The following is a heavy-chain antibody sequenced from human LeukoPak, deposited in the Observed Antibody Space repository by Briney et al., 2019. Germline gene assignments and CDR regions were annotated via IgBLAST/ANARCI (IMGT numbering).Heavy chain of an antibody. J-gene: IGHJ3*02. Sequence: GGSLRLSCATSGFTFSNFGMNWVRQAPGKGLQWVAFISYDGKDKYYADSVKGRITISRDNSKSTLYVEVDSLRNDDTAVYYCAKARGSGFQRGDAFDMWGQGTWVIVSS. CDR2: ISYDGKDK. CDR1: GFTFSNFG. V-gene: IGHV3-30*02. D-gene: IGHD6-19*01. CDR3: AKARGSGFQRGDAFDM.